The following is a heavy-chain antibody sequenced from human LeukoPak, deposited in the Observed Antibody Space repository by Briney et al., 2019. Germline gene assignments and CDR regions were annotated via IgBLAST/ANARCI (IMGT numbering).Heavy chain of an antibody. V-gene: IGHV3-23*01. J-gene: IGHJ4*02. D-gene: IGHD6-19*01. CDR1: GFTFSSYA. Sequence: GGSLRLSCAASGFTFSSYAMSWVRQAPGKGLEWVSAISGSGGSTYYADSVKGRFTISRDNSKNTVYLQITTLRAEDTAVYYCAKDAQYSSGWLPPGIPNYFDYWGQGTLVTVSS. CDR3: AKDAQYSSGWLPPGIPNYFDY. CDR2: ISGSGGST.